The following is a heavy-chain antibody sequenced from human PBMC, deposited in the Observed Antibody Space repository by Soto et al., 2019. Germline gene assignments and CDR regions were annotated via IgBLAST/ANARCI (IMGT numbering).Heavy chain of an antibody. V-gene: IGHV3-23*01. CDR1: GFTFSSYA. CDR2: ISSSGGST. Sequence: EVQLLKSGGGLVQPGGSLRLSCAASGFTFSSYAMSWVRQAPGKGLEWVSAISSSGGSTYYADSVKGRFTISRDNSKNTLYLQMNSLRAEDTAVYYCAKDQRGDIVVVPANGMDVWGQGTTVTVSS. D-gene: IGHD2-2*01. CDR3: AKDQRGDIVVVPANGMDV. J-gene: IGHJ6*02.